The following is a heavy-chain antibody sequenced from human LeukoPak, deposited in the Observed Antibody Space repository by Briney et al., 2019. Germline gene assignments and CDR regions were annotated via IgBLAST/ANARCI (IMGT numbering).Heavy chain of an antibody. D-gene: IGHD2-2*01. CDR1: GGSFSGYY. V-gene: IGHV4-34*01. Sequence: PSETLSLTCAVYGGSFSGYYWSWIRQPPGKGLEWIGEINHSGSTNYNPSLKSRVTISVETSKNQFSLKLSSVTAADTAVYYCARGQGYCSSTSCYPYFDYWGQGTLVTVSS. CDR2: INHSGST. CDR3: ARGQGYCSSTSCYPYFDY. J-gene: IGHJ4*02.